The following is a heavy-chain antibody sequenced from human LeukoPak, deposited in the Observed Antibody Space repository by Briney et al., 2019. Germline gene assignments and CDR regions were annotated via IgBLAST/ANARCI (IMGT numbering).Heavy chain of an antibody. J-gene: IGHJ4*02. D-gene: IGHD3-3*01. CDR2: IRYDGSNK. V-gene: IGHV3-30*02. CDR3: AKPQEADLWVPDY. Sequence: GGSLRLSCAASGFTFSSYGMHWVRQAPGKGLEWVAFIRYDGSNKYYADSVKGRFTISRDNSKNTLYLEMNSLIPEDTALYYCAKPQEADLWVPDYWGQGTLVTVSS. CDR1: GFTFSSYG.